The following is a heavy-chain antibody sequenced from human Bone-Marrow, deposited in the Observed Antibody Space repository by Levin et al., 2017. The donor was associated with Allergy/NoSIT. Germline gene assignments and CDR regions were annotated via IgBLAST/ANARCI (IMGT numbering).Heavy chain of an antibody. Sequence: VASVKVSCKASGYDFTRNVISWVRQAPGQGLEWMGCISAYNGITKYAQNLQGRVTLTTDTSTSTAYMELRSLRSDDTAVYYCARDFVEFGKLSRPPYDYWGQGTLVTVSS. CDR2: ISAYNGIT. CDR1: GYDFTRNV. V-gene: IGHV1-18*01. J-gene: IGHJ4*02. D-gene: IGHD3-10*01. CDR3: ARDFVEFGKLSRPPYDY.